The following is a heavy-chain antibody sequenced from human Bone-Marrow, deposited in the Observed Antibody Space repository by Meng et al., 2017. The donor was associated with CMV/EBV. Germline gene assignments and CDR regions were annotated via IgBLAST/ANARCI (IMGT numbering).Heavy chain of an antibody. J-gene: IGHJ4*02. Sequence: GESLKISCAASGFTFSSYWMHWVRQAPGKGLVWVSRINSDGSSTSYADSVKGRFTISRGNAKNTLYLQMNSLRAEDTAVYYRARAVVVPATTDYWGQGTLVTVSS. D-gene: IGHD2-2*01. V-gene: IGHV3-74*01. CDR3: ARAVVVPATTDY. CDR1: GFTFSSYW. CDR2: INSDGSST.